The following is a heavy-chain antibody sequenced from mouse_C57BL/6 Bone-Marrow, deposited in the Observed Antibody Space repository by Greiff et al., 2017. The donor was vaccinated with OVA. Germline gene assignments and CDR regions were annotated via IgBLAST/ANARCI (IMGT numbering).Heavy chain of an antibody. V-gene: IGHV5-17*01. Sequence: DVMLVESGGGLVKPGGSLKLSCAASGFTFSDYGMHWVRQAPEKGLEWVAYISSGSSTIYYADTVKGRFTISRDNAKNTLFLQMTSLRSEDTAMYYCARGDGYPWFAYWGQGTLVTVSA. D-gene: IGHD2-3*01. J-gene: IGHJ3*01. CDR1: GFTFSDYG. CDR2: ISSGSSTI. CDR3: ARGDGYPWFAY.